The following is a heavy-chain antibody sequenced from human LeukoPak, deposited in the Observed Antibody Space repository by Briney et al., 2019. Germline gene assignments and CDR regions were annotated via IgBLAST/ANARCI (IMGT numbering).Heavy chain of an antibody. D-gene: IGHD2-2*01. Sequence: GGSLRLSCAASGFTFSSYAMSWVRQAPGKGLEWVSAISGSGGSTYYADSVKGRFTISRDNSKNTLYLRMNSLRAEDTAVYYCAKGPYQPLLYFDYWGQGTLVTVSS. CDR2: ISGSGGST. V-gene: IGHV3-23*01. J-gene: IGHJ4*02. CDR1: GFTFSSYA. CDR3: AKGPYQPLLYFDY.